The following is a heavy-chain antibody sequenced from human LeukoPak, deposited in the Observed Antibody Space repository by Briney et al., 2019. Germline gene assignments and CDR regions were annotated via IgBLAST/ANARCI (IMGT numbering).Heavy chain of an antibody. CDR3: ARDCSGGSWPRWLDP. Sequence: PSETLSLTCTVSGGSISSNSYYWGWIRQPPGKGLEWIGTIYYSGSTYYNPSLKSRVTISVDTSKNQFSLKLISVTAADTAVYYCARDCSGGSWPRWLDPWGQGTLVTVSS. CDR2: IYYSGST. J-gene: IGHJ5*02. CDR1: GGSISSNSYY. V-gene: IGHV4-39*07. D-gene: IGHD2-15*01.